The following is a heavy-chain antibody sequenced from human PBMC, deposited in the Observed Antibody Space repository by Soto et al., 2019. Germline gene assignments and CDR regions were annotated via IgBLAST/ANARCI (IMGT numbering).Heavy chain of an antibody. D-gene: IGHD5-18*01. CDR3: ARDNGYSYGYTLDH. CDR1: GGSMNNFY. J-gene: IGHJ4*02. Sequence: SETLSLTCTVSGGSMNNFYWSWIRQPPGKGLEWIGYVSYSDSSNYNPSLKSRVTISVDTSKNQFSLKLTSVTAADTAAYYCARDNGYSYGYTLDHWGQGTLVTVSS. V-gene: IGHV4-59*01. CDR2: VSYSDSS.